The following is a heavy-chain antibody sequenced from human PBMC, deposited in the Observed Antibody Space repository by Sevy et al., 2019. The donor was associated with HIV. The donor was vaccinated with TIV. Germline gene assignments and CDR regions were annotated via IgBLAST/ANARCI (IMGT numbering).Heavy chain of an antibody. J-gene: IGHJ4*02. Sequence: GGSLRLSCTASGFTFDDYAMSWFRQAPEKGLEWVAFIRRNPYEAYGGTTEYAASVKGRFTISRDDSKSIAYLQMNSLKTEDTAVYYCTRALATVLTPEYYFDFWGQGTLVTVSS. D-gene: IGHD5-12*01. CDR1: GFTFDDYA. V-gene: IGHV3-49*03. CDR2: IRRNPYEAYGGTT. CDR3: TRALATVLTPEYYFDF.